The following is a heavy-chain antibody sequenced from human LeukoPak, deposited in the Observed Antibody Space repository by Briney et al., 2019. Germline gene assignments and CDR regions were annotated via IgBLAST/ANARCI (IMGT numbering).Heavy chain of an antibody. J-gene: IGHJ4*02. D-gene: IGHD6-19*01. Sequence: GGSLRLSCAVSGFTVSSNYMSWVRQAPGKGLEWVSVIYSGGSTYYADSVKGRFTISRDNSKNTLYLQMNSLRAEDTAVYYCARDRSTYSSGWWGIDYWGQGTLVTVSS. CDR3: ARDRSTYSSGWWGIDY. CDR1: GFTVSSNY. V-gene: IGHV3-53*01. CDR2: IYSGGST.